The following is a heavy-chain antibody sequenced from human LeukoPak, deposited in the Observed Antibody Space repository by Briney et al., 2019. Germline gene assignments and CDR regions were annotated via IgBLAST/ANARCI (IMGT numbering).Heavy chain of an antibody. Sequence: ASVKVSCKASGYTFTSYDINWVRQATGQGLEWMGWMNPNSGNTGYAQKFQGRVTMTRNTSISTAYMELSSLRSEDTAVYYCAAVPSPAAGLRDYYYYYMDVWGKGTTVTVSS. V-gene: IGHV1-8*01. CDR3: AAVPSPAAGLRDYYYYYMDV. D-gene: IGHD6-13*01. CDR1: GYTFTSYD. J-gene: IGHJ6*03. CDR2: MNPNSGNT.